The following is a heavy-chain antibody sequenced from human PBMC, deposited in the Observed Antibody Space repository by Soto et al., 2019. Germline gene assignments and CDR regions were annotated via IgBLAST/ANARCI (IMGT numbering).Heavy chain of an antibody. D-gene: IGHD3-3*01. J-gene: IGHJ4*02. Sequence: SVKVSCKASGGTFSSYAISWVRQAPGQGLEWMGGIIPIFGTANYAQKFQGRVTITADESTSTAYMELSSLRSEDTAVYYCAIHPRYYDFWSGPFDYWGQGTLVTVSS. CDR1: GGTFSSYA. V-gene: IGHV1-69*13. CDR3: AIHPRYYDFWSGPFDY. CDR2: IIPIFGTA.